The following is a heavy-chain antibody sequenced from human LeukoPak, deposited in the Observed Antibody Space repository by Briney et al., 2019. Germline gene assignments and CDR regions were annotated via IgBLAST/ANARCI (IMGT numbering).Heavy chain of an antibody. CDR1: GFTFSSYA. D-gene: IGHD3-3*01. CDR2: ISCDGSNK. V-gene: IGHV3-30-3*01. J-gene: IGHJ6*02. Sequence: PGGSLRLSCAASGFTFSSYAMHWVRQAPGKGLEWVAVISCDGSNKYYADSVKGRFTISRDNSKNTLYLQMNSLRAEDTAVYYCARAGSGYDFWSGYFSGYYYGMDVWGQGTTVTVSS. CDR3: ARAGSGYDFWSGYFSGYYYGMDV.